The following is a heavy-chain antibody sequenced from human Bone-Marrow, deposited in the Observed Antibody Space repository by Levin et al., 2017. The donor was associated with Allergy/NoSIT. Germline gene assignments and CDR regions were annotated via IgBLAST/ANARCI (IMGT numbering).Heavy chain of an antibody. Sequence: GGSLRLSCVASGFTFGNAWMNWVRQAPGKGLQWVGRIKGKTDGGTTDYAAPVKGRFTISRDDTKKTLYLQMNSLKTEDTAIYYCPTRSHWGQGTLVTVFS. CDR2: IKGKTDGGTT. V-gene: IGHV3-15*01. J-gene: IGHJ4*02. CDR3: PTRSH. CDR1: GFTFGNAW.